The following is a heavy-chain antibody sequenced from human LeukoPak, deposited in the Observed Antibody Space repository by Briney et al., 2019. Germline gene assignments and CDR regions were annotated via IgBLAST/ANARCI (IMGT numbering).Heavy chain of an antibody. CDR3: ARRYYYDSSGYY. D-gene: IGHD3-22*01. Sequence: SETLSLTCTVSGGSMNNRDYYWSWIRQPPGKGLEWIGEIYHSGSTNYNPSLKSRVTISVDKSKNQFSLKLSSVTAADTAVYYCARRYYYDSSGYYWGQGTLVTVSS. CDR1: GGSMNNRDYY. V-gene: IGHV4-39*07. CDR2: IYHSGST. J-gene: IGHJ4*02.